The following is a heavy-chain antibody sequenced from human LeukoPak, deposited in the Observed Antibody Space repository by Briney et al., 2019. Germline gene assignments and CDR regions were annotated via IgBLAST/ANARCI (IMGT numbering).Heavy chain of an antibody. Sequence: TSETLSLTCAVYGGSFSGYYWNWIRQPPGKGLEWIGEINHSGRTNYNPSLKSRVTISVDTSKKQFSLKLSSVTAADTAVYYCAREQYGDHFDNWGQGTLVTVSS. CDR2: INHSGRT. D-gene: IGHD4-17*01. CDR3: AREQYGDHFDN. CDR1: GGSFSGYY. V-gene: IGHV4-34*01. J-gene: IGHJ4*02.